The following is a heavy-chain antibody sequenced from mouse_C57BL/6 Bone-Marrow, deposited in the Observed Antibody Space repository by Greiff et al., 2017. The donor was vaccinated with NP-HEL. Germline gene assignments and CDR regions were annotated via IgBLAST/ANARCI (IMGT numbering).Heavy chain of an antibody. CDR2: INPYNGGT. Sequence: VQLQQSGPVLVKPGASVKMSCKASGYTFTDYYMNWVKQSHGKSLEWIGVINPYNGGTSYNQKFKGKATLTVDKSSSTAYMELNSLTSEDSAVYYCARRWDPPMDYWGQGTSVTVSS. V-gene: IGHV1-19*01. D-gene: IGHD4-1*01. CDR3: ARRWDPPMDY. J-gene: IGHJ4*01. CDR1: GYTFTDYY.